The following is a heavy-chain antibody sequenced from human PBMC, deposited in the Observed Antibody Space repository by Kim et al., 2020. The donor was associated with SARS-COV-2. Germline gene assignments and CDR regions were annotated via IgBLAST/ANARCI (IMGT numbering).Heavy chain of an antibody. J-gene: IGHJ4*02. CDR2: ISSSSSYI. V-gene: IGHV3-21*01. D-gene: IGHD3-10*01. Sequence: GGSLRLSCAASGFTFSSYSMNWVRQAPGKGLEWVSSISSSSSYIYYADSVKGRFTISRDNAKNSLYLQMNSLRAEDTAVYYCARGHRWFGELLVYYFDYWGQGTLVTVSS. CDR3: ARGHRWFGELLVYYFDY. CDR1: GFTFSSYS.